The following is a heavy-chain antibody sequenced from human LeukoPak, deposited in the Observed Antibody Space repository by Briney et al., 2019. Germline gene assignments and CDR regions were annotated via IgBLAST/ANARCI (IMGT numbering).Heavy chain of an antibody. CDR3: AKVIAHPSYAMDV. J-gene: IGHJ6*02. D-gene: IGHD6-6*01. Sequence: PGGSLRLSCAASGFTFDDYAMHWVRQLPGKGLEWVAGISRDSRVTGYADSVKGRFTISRDSGEKFVYLQMNSLRTEDTALYYCAKVIAHPSYAMDVWGQGTTVTVS. CDR2: ISRDSRVT. CDR1: GFTFDDYA. V-gene: IGHV3-9*01.